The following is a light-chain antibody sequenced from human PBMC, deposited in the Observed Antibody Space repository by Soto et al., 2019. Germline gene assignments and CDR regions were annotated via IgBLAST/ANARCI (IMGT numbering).Light chain of an antibody. Sequence: EVALTQSPDTQSLCPGQRATLSCRASQSVRSDYFAWYQQKPGQAPRVIIFGASSRATGIPDRFSGSGSGTEFTLTISSLQSEEFAVYYCQQYNSWPLTCGGGA. CDR3: QQYNSWPLT. V-gene: IGKV3-20*01. CDR1: QSVRSDY. CDR2: GAS. J-gene: IGKJ4*01.